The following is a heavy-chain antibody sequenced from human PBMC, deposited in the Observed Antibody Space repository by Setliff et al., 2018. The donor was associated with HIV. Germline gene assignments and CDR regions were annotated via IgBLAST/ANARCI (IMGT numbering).Heavy chain of an antibody. D-gene: IGHD3-9*01. Sequence: SETLSLTCTVSGGSISSYSWTWLRQFPGKGLEWIGFIFYTGSTTYNPARNNRVTISVDTSKNQFSLKLSSVTAADTAVYYCARGAPGLTYYDIRFDPWGQGTLVTVSS. V-gene: IGHV4-59*08. CDR1: GGSISSYS. CDR3: ARGAPGLTYYDIRFDP. J-gene: IGHJ5*02. CDR2: IFYTGST.